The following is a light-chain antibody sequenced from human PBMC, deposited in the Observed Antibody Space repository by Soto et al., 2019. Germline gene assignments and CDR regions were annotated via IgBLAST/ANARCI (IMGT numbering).Light chain of an antibody. J-gene: IGKJ2*01. CDR3: QQYSNRPPYT. CDR1: QRITDT. V-gene: IGKV3D-15*01. Sequence: EIAVTQPPATLSVTPGESATLSCRASQRITDTLAWYQQRPGQAPRLLIYGASTRAPGIPAIFTGSVSSVSGTEFTLTISSLQSEDFAIYYCQQYSNRPPYTFGQGTKLEIK. CDR2: GAS.